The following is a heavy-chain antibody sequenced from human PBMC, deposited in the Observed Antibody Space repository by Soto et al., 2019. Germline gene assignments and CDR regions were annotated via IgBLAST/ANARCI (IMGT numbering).Heavy chain of an antibody. D-gene: IGHD6-6*01. CDR2: IYWSGDE. CDR1: GFSFSTSGVG. Sequence: SGPTLVNPTQTLTLTCSFSGFSFSTSGVGVGWVRQPPGKALEWLALIYWSGDEHYRPSLKSRLTITKDTSKNQVVLIMTNMDPVDTATYYCARGLATLPVFAFDVWGQGTTVTVSS. J-gene: IGHJ3*01. V-gene: IGHV2-5*01. CDR3: ARGLATLPVFAFDV.